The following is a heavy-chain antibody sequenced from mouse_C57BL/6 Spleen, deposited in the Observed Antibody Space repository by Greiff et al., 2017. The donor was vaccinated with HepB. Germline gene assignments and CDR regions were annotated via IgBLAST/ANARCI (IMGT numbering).Heavy chain of an antibody. V-gene: IGHV1-64*01. J-gene: IGHJ2*01. CDR2: IHPNSGST. D-gene: IGHD4-1*01. CDR3: ARVWNWGYFDY. CDR1: GYTFTSYW. Sequence: QVQLQQPGAELVKPGASVKLSCKASGYTFTSYWMHWVKQRPGQGLEWIGMIHPNSGSTNYNEKFKSKATLTVGKSSSTAYMQLSSLTSEDSAVYYCARVWNWGYFDYWGQGTTLTVSS.